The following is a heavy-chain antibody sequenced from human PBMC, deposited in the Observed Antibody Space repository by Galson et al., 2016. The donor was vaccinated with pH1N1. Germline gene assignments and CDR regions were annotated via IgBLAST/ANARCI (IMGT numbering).Heavy chain of an antibody. CDR3: ARGPVYWYLDL. CDR2: MNPNNGNA. Sequence: SVKVSCKASGYTLTSYDINWVRQATGQGLEWMGWMNPNNGNADYAPKFQGRVTLTRNASINTAYMELSSLTSEDTAVYYCARGPVYWYLDLWGRGTPVIVS. V-gene: IGHV1-8*01. CDR1: GYTLTSYD. J-gene: IGHJ2*01.